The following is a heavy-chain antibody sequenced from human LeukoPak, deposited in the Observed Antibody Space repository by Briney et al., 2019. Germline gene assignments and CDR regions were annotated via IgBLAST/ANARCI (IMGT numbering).Heavy chain of an antibody. J-gene: IGHJ5*02. CDR3: ARQPVRIAVAGINWFDP. CDR2: MYYSGST. D-gene: IGHD6-19*01. V-gene: IGHV4-39*01. Sequence: SETLSLTCTVSGGSISSSSYYWGWIRQPPGKGLEWIGSMYYSGSTYYIPSLKSRVTISVDTSKNQFSLNLSSVTAADTAVYYCARQPVRIAVAGINWFDPWGQGTLVTVSS. CDR1: GGSISSSSYY.